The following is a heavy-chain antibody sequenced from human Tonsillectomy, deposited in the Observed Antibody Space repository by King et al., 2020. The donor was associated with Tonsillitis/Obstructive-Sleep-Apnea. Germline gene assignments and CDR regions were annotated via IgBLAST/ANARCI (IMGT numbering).Heavy chain of an antibody. D-gene: IGHD6-6*01. Sequence: VQLPQWGAGLLKPSETLSLTCAVYGGSFGGYFWSWIRQPPGKGLEWIGEIDHSGSANYNPSLRSRVIISLDTSKSQFSLRLSSVAAADTAVYYCARLIIDYSSSSDGFDTWGRGTLVTVSS. J-gene: IGHJ3*02. CDR3: ARLIIDYSSSSDGFDT. CDR2: IDHSGSA. CDR1: GGSFGGYF. V-gene: IGHV4-34*01.